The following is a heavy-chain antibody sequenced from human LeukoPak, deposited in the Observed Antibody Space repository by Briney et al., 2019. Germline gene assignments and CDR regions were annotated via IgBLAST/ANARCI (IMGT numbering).Heavy chain of an antibody. D-gene: IGHD3-22*01. V-gene: IGHV4-4*07. CDR1: GASMTSYY. J-gene: IGHJ4*02. CDR3: ARVRYSDSSVLTRKRSYYFDY. CDR2: ISTSGST. Sequence: SETLSLTCSVSGASMTSYYWSWIRQPAGKGLESIGHISTSGSTNYNPSLKSRVTMSVDTSKNQFSLKLSSVTAADTAVYYCARVRYSDSSVLTRKRSYYFDYWGQGTLVTVSS.